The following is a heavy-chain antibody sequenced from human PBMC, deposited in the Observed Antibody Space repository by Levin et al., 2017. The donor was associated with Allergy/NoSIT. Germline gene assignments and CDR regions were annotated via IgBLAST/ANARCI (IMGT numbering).Heavy chain of an antibody. J-gene: IGHJ4*02. CDR2: INHSGST. D-gene: IGHD3-9*01. CDR1: GGSFSGYY. V-gene: IGHV4-34*01. Sequence: SETLSLTCAVYGGSFSGYYWSWIRQPPGKGLEWIGEINHSGSTNYNPSLKSRVTISVDTSKNQFSLKLSSVTAADTAVYYCARGGKNYDILTGYYNVRAGMAYWGQGTLVTVSS. CDR3: ARGGKNYDILTGYYNVRAGMAY.